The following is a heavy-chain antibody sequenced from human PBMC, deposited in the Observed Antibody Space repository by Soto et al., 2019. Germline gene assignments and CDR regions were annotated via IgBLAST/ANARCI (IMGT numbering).Heavy chain of an antibody. CDR1: GGSISSYY. Sequence: QVQLQESGPGLVKPSETLSLTCTVSGGSISSYYWSWIRQPPGKGLEWIGYINYRASTNYNPSLKSRVPISVDTSKNQSPLKLSSVTAADTAVYYCARTHYDYIWGSYRSSGFFDYWGQGTLVTVSS. CDR2: INYRAST. V-gene: IGHV4-59*08. CDR3: ARTHYDYIWGSYRSSGFFDY. D-gene: IGHD3-16*02. J-gene: IGHJ4*02.